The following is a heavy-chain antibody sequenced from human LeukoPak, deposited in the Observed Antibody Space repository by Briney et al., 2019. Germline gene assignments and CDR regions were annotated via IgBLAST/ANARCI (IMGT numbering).Heavy chain of an antibody. D-gene: IGHD1-26*01. CDR2: ISSSSSYI. J-gene: IGHJ6*02. Sequence: GGSLRLSCAASGFTFDDYGMSWVRQAPGKGLEWVSSISSSSSYIYYADSVKGRFTISRDNAKNSLYLQMNSLRAEDTAVYYCARDLSGSYSGGMDVRGQGTTVTVSS. CDR3: ARDLSGSYSGGMDV. CDR1: GFTFDDYG. V-gene: IGHV3-21*01.